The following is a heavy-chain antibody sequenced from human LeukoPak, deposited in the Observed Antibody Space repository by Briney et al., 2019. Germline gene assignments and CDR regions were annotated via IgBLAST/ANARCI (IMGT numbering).Heavy chain of an antibody. J-gene: IGHJ4*02. CDR3: ARASGTVDLDY. CDR2: IYHSGST. Sequence: PSETLSLTCTVSGGSISSGGYYWSWIRQPPGKGLEWIGYIYHSGSTYYNPSLKSRVTISVDRSKNQFSLKLSSVTAADTAVYYCARASGTVDLDYWGQGTLVTVSS. CDR1: GGSISSGGYY. D-gene: IGHD1-7*01. V-gene: IGHV4-30-2*01.